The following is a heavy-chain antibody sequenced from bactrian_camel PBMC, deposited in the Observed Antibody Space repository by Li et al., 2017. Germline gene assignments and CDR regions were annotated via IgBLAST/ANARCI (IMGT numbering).Heavy chain of an antibody. CDR2: INTGSGTT. CDR1: GYDINSNC. D-gene: IGHD2*01. V-gene: IGHV3S1*01. Sequence: HVQLVESGGDSVEAGGSLRLSCAASGYDINSNCVGWFRQAPGKGLEWVSSINTGSGTTYYAESVEGRFTVSKDNTKNTLYLQMNLLKPEDTAVYFCASDLCNYYAPECFGDWGQGTQVTVS. J-gene: IGHJ6*01. CDR3: ASDLCNYYAPECFGD.